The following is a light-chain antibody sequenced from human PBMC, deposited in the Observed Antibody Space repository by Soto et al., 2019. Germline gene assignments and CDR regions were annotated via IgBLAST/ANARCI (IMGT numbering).Light chain of an antibody. CDR3: SSYTSSSTRV. J-gene: IGLJ1*01. CDR2: DVS. V-gene: IGLV2-14*01. Sequence: QSALTQPASVSGSPGQSITISCTGSSNDVGGYNYVSWYQQHPGKAPKLMIYDVSDRPSGVSNRFSGSESGNTASLTISGLQAEDEADYYCSSYTSSSTRVFGTGTKVTVL. CDR1: SNDVGGYNY.